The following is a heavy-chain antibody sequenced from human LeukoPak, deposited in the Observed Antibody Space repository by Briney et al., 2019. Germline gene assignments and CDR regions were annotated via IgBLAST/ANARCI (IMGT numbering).Heavy chain of an antibody. Sequence: GGSLRLSCAASGFTFSDYYMSWIRQAPGKGLEWVSYISGSRPYTDYADSVKGRFIISRDNSKNTLYLQMNSLRAEDTAVYYCAKDLGYYSSWYVGMDVWGQGTTVTVSS. CDR1: GFTFSDYY. J-gene: IGHJ6*02. V-gene: IGHV3-11*03. CDR3: AKDLGYYSSWYVGMDV. CDR2: ISGSRPYT. D-gene: IGHD6-13*01.